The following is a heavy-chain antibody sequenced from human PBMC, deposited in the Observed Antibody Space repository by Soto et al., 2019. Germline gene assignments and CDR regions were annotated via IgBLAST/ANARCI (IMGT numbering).Heavy chain of an antibody. V-gene: IGHV4-4*02. D-gene: IGHD2-21*02. J-gene: IGHJ4*02. CDR2: IHHIGRT. CDR3: ARGGDWQFDY. CDR1: GASISSDKW. Sequence: QVQLQESGPGLVKPSGTLSLTCAVSGASISSDKWWSWVRQPPGKGLAWIGEIHHIGRTNYNPSLKSRVTILVEKSKNQVSLELSSMTAADTAVYYCARGGDWQFDYWGQGTLVTVSS.